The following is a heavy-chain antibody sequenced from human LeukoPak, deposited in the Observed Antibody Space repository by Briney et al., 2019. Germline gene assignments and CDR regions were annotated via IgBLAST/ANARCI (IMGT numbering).Heavy chain of an antibody. D-gene: IGHD3-9*01. V-gene: IGHV3-23*01. CDR1: GFTFSSDA. J-gene: IGHJ3*02. Sequence: GGSLRLSCAASGFTFSSDAMIWVRQAPGKGLEWVANISGGGGDTYYGDSVKGRFTISRDNSKTTLYLQMNSLRAEDTAVYWCVKTMTGYFSDGFDIWGQGTMVTVSS. CDR2: ISGGGGDT. CDR3: VKTMTGYFSDGFDI.